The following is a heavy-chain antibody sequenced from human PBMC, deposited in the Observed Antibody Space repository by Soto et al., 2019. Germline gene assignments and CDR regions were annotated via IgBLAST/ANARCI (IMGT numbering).Heavy chain of an antibody. V-gene: IGHV4-34*01. CDR3: AGAKAADDPTQQRLNYFDY. D-gene: IGHD6-13*01. J-gene: IGHJ4*02. Sequence: SETLSLTCAVYGGSFSGYYWSWIRQPPGKGLEWIGEINHSGSTNYNPSLKSRVTISVDTSKNPFSLKLSSVTAADTAVYYCAGAKAADDPTQQRLNYFDYWGQGTLVTVSS. CDR2: INHSGST. CDR1: GGSFSGYY.